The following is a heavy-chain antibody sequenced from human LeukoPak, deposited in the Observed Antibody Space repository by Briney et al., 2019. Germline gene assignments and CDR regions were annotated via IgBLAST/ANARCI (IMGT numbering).Heavy chain of an antibody. CDR2: LDYSGST. CDR3: ARLWVAFGSGSYFAFDI. J-gene: IGHJ3*02. CDR1: GGSIRSSSYS. Sequence: SETLSLTCSVSGGSIRSSSYSWGWVRQHPGKGLEWIASLDYSGSTYSNPSLRSRVTISVDTSKNRFSLKLSSVTAADTAVYYCARLWVAFGSGSYFAFDIWGQGTMVTVSS. V-gene: IGHV4-39*01. D-gene: IGHD3-10*01.